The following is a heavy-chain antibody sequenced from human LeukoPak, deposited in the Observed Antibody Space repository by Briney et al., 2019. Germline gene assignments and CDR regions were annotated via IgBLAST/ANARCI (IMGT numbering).Heavy chain of an antibody. J-gene: IGHJ6*02. CDR2: MNHSGST. D-gene: IGHD5-18*01. CDR3: ARRTRGYSYGPYYYGMDV. Sequence: SETLSLTCAVYGGSFSGYYWSWIRQPPGKGLECIGEMNHSGSTNYNPSLKRRVTTSVDTSKNQFSLKLSSVTAADTAVYYCARRTRGYSYGPYYYGMDVWGQGTTVTVSS. V-gene: IGHV4-34*01. CDR1: GGSFSGYY.